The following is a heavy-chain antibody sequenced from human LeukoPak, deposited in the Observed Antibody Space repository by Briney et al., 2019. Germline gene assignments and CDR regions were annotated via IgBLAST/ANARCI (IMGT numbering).Heavy chain of an antibody. CDR3: TRDTYGGDY. V-gene: IGHV4-59*01. CDR1: SGSISSYY. J-gene: IGHJ4*02. D-gene: IGHD4-23*01. Sequence: ASETLSLTCTVSSGSISSYYWSWIRQPPGKGLEWIWYIYHSGSTNYNPSLKSRVTISVDTSKNQISLKLSSATAADTAVYYCTRDTYGGDYWGQGTLVTVSS. CDR2: IYHSGST.